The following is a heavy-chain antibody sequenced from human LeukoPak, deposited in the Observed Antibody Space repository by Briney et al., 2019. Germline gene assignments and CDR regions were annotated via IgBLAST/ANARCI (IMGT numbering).Heavy chain of an antibody. D-gene: IGHD3-9*01. CDR3: ARGYYDILTGPHPYFDY. CDR2: IYYSGST. Sequence: SETLSLTCTVSGYSISSGYYWGWIRQPPGKGLEWIGSIYYSGSTYYNPSLKSRVTISVDTSKNQFSLKLSSVTAADTAVYYCARGYYDILTGPHPYFDYWGQGNLVTVSS. V-gene: IGHV4-38-2*02. J-gene: IGHJ4*02. CDR1: GYSISSGYY.